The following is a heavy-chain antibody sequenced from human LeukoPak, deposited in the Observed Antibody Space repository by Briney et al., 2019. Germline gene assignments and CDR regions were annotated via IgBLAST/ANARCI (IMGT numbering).Heavy chain of an antibody. Sequence: GGSLRLSCAASGFTFSSYTMSWVRQAPGKGLEWVSAITGSGGSTSYADSVKGRFTISRDNSKNTLSLQMNSLRADDTAVYYCAKGTDRGEAVTIFDYWGQGTLVSVSS. J-gene: IGHJ4*02. D-gene: IGHD3-3*01. V-gene: IGHV3-23*01. CDR1: GFTFSSYT. CDR3: AKGTDRGEAVTIFDY. CDR2: ITGSGGST.